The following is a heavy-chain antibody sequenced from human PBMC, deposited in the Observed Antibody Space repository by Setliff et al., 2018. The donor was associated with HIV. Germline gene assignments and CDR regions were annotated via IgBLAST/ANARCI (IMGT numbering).Heavy chain of an antibody. J-gene: IGHJ4*02. CDR2: IKSKTDGGTT. Sequence: GGSLRLSCAASGFTFSNAWMSWVRQAPGKGLEWVGRIKSKTDGGTTDYAAPVKGRFTISRDDSKSIAYLQMNSLKTEDTAVYYCTRDGPLYCSGGSCYLPQFYWGQGTLVTVSS. V-gene: IGHV3-15*01. CDR3: TRDGPLYCSGGSCYLPQFY. CDR1: GFTFSNAW. D-gene: IGHD2-15*01.